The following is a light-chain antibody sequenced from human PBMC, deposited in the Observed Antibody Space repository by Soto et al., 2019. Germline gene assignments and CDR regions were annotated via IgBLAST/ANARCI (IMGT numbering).Light chain of an antibody. J-gene: IGLJ2*01. CDR2: DVG. CDR1: SSDVGGLNF. Sequence: QSVLTQPASVSGSPGQSITISCTGTSSDVGGLNFVSWYQQHPGKAPKLMIYDVGNRPSGVSNRFSGSKSGNTASLTISGLQAEDEADYYCSSDTTSSTLVVFGGGIKLTVL. CDR3: SSDTTSSTLVV. V-gene: IGLV2-14*01.